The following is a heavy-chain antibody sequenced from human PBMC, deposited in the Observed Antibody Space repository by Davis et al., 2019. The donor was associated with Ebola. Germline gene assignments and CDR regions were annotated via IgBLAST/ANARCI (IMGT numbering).Heavy chain of an antibody. D-gene: IGHD5-18*01. V-gene: IGHV3-30*02. CDR3: ARRSGYSYGYEGMDV. CDR1: GFTFSSYG. CDR2: IRYDGSNK. J-gene: IGHJ6*04. Sequence: GGSLRLSCAASGFTFSSYGMHWVRQAPGKGLEWVAFIRYDGSNKDYADSVKGRFTISRDNAKNTLYLQMNSLRAEDTAVYYCARRSGYSYGYEGMDVWGKGTTVTVSS.